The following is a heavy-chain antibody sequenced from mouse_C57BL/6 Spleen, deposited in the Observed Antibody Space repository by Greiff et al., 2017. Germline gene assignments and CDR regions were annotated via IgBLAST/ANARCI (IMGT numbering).Heavy chain of an antibody. V-gene: IGHV5-9-1*02. J-gene: IGHJ2*01. CDR1: GFTFSSYA. Sequence: EVQLQESGEGLVKPGGSLKLSCAASGFTFSSYAMSWVRQTPEKRLEWVAYISSGGDYIYYADTVKGRFTISRDNARNTLYLQMSSLKSEDTAMYYCTRDPDSNYPWYFDYWGQGTTLTVSS. CDR2: ISSGGDYI. D-gene: IGHD2-5*01. CDR3: TRDPDSNYPWYFDY.